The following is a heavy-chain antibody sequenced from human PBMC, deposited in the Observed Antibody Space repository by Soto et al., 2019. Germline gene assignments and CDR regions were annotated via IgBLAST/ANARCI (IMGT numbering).Heavy chain of an antibody. CDR3: ARDLNYWSLLIDH. J-gene: IGHJ4*02. V-gene: IGHV3-33*01. CDR2: LWSDGIKT. D-gene: IGHD2-8*02. CDR1: GFSLSRYG. Sequence: GGSLRLSCTASGFSLSRYGLHWVRQAPGKGLEWVAGLWSDGIKTSYTDSVKGRFTISRDTSKNMLYLQMNSLGSEDTAVYYCARDLNYWSLLIDHWGQETLVAVSS.